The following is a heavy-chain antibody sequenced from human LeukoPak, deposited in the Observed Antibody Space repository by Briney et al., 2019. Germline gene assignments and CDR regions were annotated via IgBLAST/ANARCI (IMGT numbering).Heavy chain of an antibody. J-gene: IGHJ6*03. CDR1: GGSFSGYY. CDR3: ARGRTGYHLLPAKKDSDYYYVDV. V-gene: IGHV4-34*01. Sequence: SETLSLTCAVYGGSFSGYYWSWIRQSPGKGLEWTGEIHHNGNSDYNPSLKSRVTISLDTSNNQFSLMLSSVTAADTAVYFCARGRTGYHLLPAKKDSDYYYVDVWGKGTTVTVSS. D-gene: IGHD2-2*01. CDR2: IHHNGNS.